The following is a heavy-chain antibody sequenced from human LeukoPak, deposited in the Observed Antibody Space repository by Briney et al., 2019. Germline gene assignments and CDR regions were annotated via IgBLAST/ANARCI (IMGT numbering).Heavy chain of an antibody. D-gene: IGHD6-13*01. CDR3: ARDSETRIAAAGTDY. J-gene: IGHJ4*02. V-gene: IGHV3-33*01. Sequence: XHXVXXAPGKGLEWVAXIWYDGSNKYYADSVKGRFTISRDNSKNTLYLQMNSLRAEDTAVYYCARDSETRIAAAGTDYWGQGTLVTVSS. CDR2: IWYDGSNK.